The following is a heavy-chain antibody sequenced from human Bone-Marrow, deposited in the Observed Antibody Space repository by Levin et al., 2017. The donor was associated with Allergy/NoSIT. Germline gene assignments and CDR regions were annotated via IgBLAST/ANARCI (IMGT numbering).Heavy chain of an antibody. CDR1: GFSLNTSGVG. D-gene: IGHD3-16*01. CDR3: ASLHRESWGSEGFDI. V-gene: IGHV2-5*02. CDR2: IYWDDDK. Sequence: KGSGPTLVKPTQSLTLTCTLSGFSLNTSGVGVGWIRQPPGESLDWLALIYWDDDKRYSPSLKSRLTITKDTSKNQVVLTLTNMDPVDTGTYYCASLHRESWGSEGFDIWGQGTTVTVSS. J-gene: IGHJ3*02.